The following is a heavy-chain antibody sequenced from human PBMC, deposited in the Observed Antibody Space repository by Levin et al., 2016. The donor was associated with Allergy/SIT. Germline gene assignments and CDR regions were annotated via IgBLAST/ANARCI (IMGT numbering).Heavy chain of an antibody. CDR3: ARYYYGSGYYFDY. Sequence: RQAPGKGLEWVSYISSSSSYTNYADSVKGRFTISRDNAKNSLYLQMNSLRAEDTAVYYCARYYYGSGYYFDYWGQGTLVTVSS. D-gene: IGHD3-10*01. V-gene: IGHV3-11*06. CDR2: ISSSSSYT. J-gene: IGHJ4*02.